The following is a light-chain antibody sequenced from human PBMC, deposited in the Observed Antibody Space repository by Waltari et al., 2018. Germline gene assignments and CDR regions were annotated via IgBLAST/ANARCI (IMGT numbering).Light chain of an antibody. CDR3: CSYAGSRTWV. CDR2: DVS. CDR1: SSDIGTFNL. J-gene: IGLJ3*02. V-gene: IGLV2-23*02. Sequence: QSALTQPASVSGSPGQSISISCIGTSSDIGTFNLVSRYLQHPGTAPKLHIDDVSQRPSGVSTRFSGSKSGNTASLTISGLQAEDEAIYYCCSYAGSRTWVFGGGAKLTVL.